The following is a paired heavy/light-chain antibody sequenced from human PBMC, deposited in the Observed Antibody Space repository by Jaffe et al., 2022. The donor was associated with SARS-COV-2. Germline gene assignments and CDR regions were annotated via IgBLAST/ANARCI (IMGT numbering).Heavy chain of an antibody. CDR2: INHSGST. J-gene: IGHJ6*02. CDR1: GGSFSGYY. D-gene: IGHD5-12*01. Sequence: QVQLQQWGAGLLKPSETLSLTCAVYGGSFSGYYWSWIRQPPGKGLEWIGEINHSGSTNYNPSLKSRVTISVDTSKNQFSLKLSSVTAADTAVYYCARALGNVVATMAYYYYYGMDVWGQGTTVTVSS. CDR3: ARALGNVVATMAYYYYYGMDV. V-gene: IGHV4-34*01.
Light chain of an antibody. CDR3: LQHNSYPRT. Sequence: DIQMTQSPSSLSASVGDRVTITCRASQGIRNDLGWYQQKPGKAPKRLIYAASSLQSGVPSRFSGSGSGTEFTLTISSLQPEDFATYYCLQHNSYPRTFGQGTRLEIK. J-gene: IGKJ5*01. CDR1: QGIRND. V-gene: IGKV1-17*01. CDR2: AAS.